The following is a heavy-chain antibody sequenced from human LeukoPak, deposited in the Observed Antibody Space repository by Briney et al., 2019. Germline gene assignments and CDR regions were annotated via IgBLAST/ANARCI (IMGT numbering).Heavy chain of an antibody. CDR1: GFTVSSNY. CDR2: IYSGGST. CDR3: ARVTHTYFDY. Sequence: GGSLRLSCAASGFTVSSNYMSWVRQAPGKGLEWVSVIYSGGSTYYADSVKGRFTISRHNSKNTLYLQMSSLRAEDTAVYYCARVTHTYFDYWGQGTLVTVSS. J-gene: IGHJ4*02. V-gene: IGHV3-53*04.